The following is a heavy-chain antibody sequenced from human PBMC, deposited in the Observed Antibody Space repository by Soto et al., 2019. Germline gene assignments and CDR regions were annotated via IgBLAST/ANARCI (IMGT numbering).Heavy chain of an antibody. CDR3: ASGAYYYDSSGYYYY. D-gene: IGHD3-22*01. CDR1: GFTISSYS. J-gene: IGHJ4*02. V-gene: IGHV3-21*01. Sequence: PGGSLRLSCAASGFTISSYSMNWVRQAPGKGLEWVSSISSSSSYIYYADSVKGRFTISRDNAKNSLYLQMNSLRAEDTAVYYCASGAYYYDSSGYYYYWGQGTLVTVSS. CDR2: ISSSSSYI.